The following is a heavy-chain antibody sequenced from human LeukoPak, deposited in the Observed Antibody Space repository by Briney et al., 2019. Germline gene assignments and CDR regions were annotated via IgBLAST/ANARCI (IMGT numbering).Heavy chain of an antibody. Sequence: GGVLRLSCAASGFTFSSYAMHWVRQAPGKGLEWVAVISYDGSNKYYADSVKSRFTISRDNSKNTLYLHMNSLRAEDTAVYYCARRGAYSYGSTYYYYMDVWGKGTTVTVSS. J-gene: IGHJ6*03. D-gene: IGHD5-18*01. CDR3: ARRGAYSYGSTYYYYMDV. V-gene: IGHV3-30*04. CDR2: ISYDGSNK. CDR1: GFTFSSYA.